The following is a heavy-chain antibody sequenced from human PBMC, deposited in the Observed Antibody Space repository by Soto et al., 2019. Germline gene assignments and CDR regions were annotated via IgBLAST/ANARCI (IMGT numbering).Heavy chain of an antibody. V-gene: IGHV3-23*01. Sequence: GRSLRLSCVASAFTFSIYAMSWVRQAPGKGLEWDSAISGSGGSTYYADSVKGRFTISRDNSKSTLYLQMNSLRAEDTAVYYCANELRFLHAWGQGTLVTVSS. CDR1: AFTFSIYA. J-gene: IGHJ5*02. D-gene: IGHD3-3*01. CDR2: ISGSGGST. CDR3: ANELRFLHA.